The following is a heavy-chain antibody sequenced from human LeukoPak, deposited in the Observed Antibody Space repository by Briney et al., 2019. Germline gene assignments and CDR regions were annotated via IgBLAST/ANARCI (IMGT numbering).Heavy chain of an antibody. CDR2: IYSRGSS. J-gene: IGHJ4*02. CDR3: ARGGYSYGSLVVFDY. D-gene: IGHD5-18*01. Sequence: SETLSLTCTVSGGSIGTYYWTWIRQPPGKGLEWIGNIYSRGSSDYNPSLKSRVTISVDTSKNQFSLKLSSVTAADTAVYYCARGGYSYGSLVVFDYWGQGTLVTVSS. V-gene: IGHV4-59*12. CDR1: GGSIGTYY.